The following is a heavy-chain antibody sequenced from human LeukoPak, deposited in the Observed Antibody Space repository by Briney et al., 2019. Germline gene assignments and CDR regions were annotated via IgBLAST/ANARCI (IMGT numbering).Heavy chain of an antibody. D-gene: IGHD4-17*01. CDR3: ASLLRKISPEYYGASRNVDGYFDL. CDR2: IYYSGST. Sequence: SETLSLTCTVSGGSISSGDYYWSWIRQPPGEGLEWIGYIYYSGSTYYNPSLKSRVTISVDTSKNQFSLKLSSVTAADTAVYYCASLLRKISPEYYGASRNVDGYFDLWGRGTLVTVSS. J-gene: IGHJ2*01. V-gene: IGHV4-30-4*01. CDR1: GGSISSGDYY.